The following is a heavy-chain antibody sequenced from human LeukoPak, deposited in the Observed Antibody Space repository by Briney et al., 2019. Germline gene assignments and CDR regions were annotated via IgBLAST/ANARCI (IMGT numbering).Heavy chain of an antibody. CDR3: AREERIAGGDFHH. J-gene: IGHJ4*02. D-gene: IGHD6-13*01. CDR1: GFTFCSYS. Sequence: PGGSLRLSCAASGFTFCSYSMNWVRQAPGKGLEWVSYINSGSSYIYYADSVNGRFTISRDNAKNSLYLQMNRLRAEDTAVYYCAREERIAGGDFHHWGQGTLVTVSS. V-gene: IGHV3-21*01. CDR2: INSGSSYI.